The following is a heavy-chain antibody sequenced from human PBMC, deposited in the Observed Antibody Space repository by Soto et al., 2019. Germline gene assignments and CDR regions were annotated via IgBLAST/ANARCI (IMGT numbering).Heavy chain of an antibody. V-gene: IGHV4-59*01. CDR1: GGSISSYY. D-gene: IGHD2-15*01. Sequence: SETLSLTCTVSGGSISSYYWSWIRQPPGKGLEWIGYMYYSGSTNYNPSLKSRVTISLDTSKNQFSLKLSSVTAADTAVYYCARAGAATLSDYWGQXTLVTVS. CDR2: MYYSGST. J-gene: IGHJ4*02. CDR3: ARAGAATLSDY.